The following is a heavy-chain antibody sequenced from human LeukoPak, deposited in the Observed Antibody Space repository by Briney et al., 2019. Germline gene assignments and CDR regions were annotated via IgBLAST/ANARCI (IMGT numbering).Heavy chain of an antibody. J-gene: IGHJ4*02. CDR1: GFTFDDYA. Sequence: GRSLRLSCAASGFTFDDYAMHWVRQAPGKGLEWVSGITWNSGIIGYADSVKGRFTISRDNAKNSLFLQMNSLRAEDMALYYCAKGAGGSRYFFDYWGQGTLVTVPS. CDR2: ITWNSGII. CDR3: AKGAGGSRYFFDY. D-gene: IGHD3-16*01. V-gene: IGHV3-9*03.